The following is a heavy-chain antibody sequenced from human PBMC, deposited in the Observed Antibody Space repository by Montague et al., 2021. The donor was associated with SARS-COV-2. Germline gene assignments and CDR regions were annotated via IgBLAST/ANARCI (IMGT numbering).Heavy chain of an antibody. V-gene: IGHV3-30*18. J-gene: IGHJ4*02. D-gene: IGHD5-18*01. CDR2: ISYDGSNK. CDR3: ANVLDSYGFYFDY. CDR1: GFTFSSYA. Sequence: SLRLSCAASGFTFSSYAMHWVRQAPGKGLEWVEVISYDGSNKYYADSVKGRFTISRDNSKNTLYLQMNSLRAEDTAVYYCANVLDSYGFYFDYWGQGTLVTVSS.